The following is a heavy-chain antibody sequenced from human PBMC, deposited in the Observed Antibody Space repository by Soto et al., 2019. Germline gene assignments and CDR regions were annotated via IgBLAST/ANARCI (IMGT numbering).Heavy chain of an antibody. Sequence: QVQLQQWGAGLLKPSETLSLTCAVYGGSFSGYYWSWIRQPPGKGLEWIGEINHSGSTNYNPSLKSRVTISVDTSKNQFSLKLSSVTAADTAVYYCARGIVATIRGGYFDYWGQGTLVTVSS. V-gene: IGHV4-34*01. CDR1: GGSFSGYY. CDR3: ARGIVATIRGGYFDY. J-gene: IGHJ4*02. CDR2: INHSGST. D-gene: IGHD5-12*01.